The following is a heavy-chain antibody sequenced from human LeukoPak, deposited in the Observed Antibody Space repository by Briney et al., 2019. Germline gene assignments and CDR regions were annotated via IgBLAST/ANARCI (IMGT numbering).Heavy chain of an antibody. CDR2: IYYSGST. CDR3: ARGGNYDSSGYLMDFDY. V-gene: IGHV4-39*07. CDR1: GGSISSSSYY. D-gene: IGHD3-22*01. Sequence: SETLSLTCTVSGGSISSSSYYWGWIRQPPGKGLEWIGRIYYSGSTYYNPSLKSRVTISVDTSKNQFSLKLSSVTAADTAVYYCARGGNYDSSGYLMDFDYWGQGTLVTVSS. J-gene: IGHJ4*02.